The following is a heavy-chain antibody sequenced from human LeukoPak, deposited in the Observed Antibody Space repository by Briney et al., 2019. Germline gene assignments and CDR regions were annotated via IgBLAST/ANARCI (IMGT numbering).Heavy chain of an antibody. D-gene: IGHD3-10*01. J-gene: IGHJ5*02. Sequence: SETLSLTCTVSGGSISSYYWSWIRQPPGKGLEWIGYIYYSGSTNYNPSFKSRVTISVDTSKNQFSLKLSSVTAADTAVYYCARHSPMVRGVTGPPSGFDPWGQGTLVTVSS. CDR2: IYYSGST. CDR3: ARHSPMVRGVTGPPSGFDP. V-gene: IGHV4-59*08. CDR1: GGSISSYY.